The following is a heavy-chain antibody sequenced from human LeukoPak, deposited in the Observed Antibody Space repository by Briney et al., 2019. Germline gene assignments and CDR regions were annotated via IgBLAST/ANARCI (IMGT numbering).Heavy chain of an antibody. J-gene: IGHJ4*02. CDR2: INPNSGGT. D-gene: IGHD3-10*01. V-gene: IGHV1-2*02. Sequence: ASVKVSCKASGYSFTAYYMHWVRQAPGQGLEWMAWINPNSGGTNSAQKFQGRVTMARDTSISTAYMELSRLRSDDTAVYYCARDVDGSGSSYYFDYWGQGTLVSVSS. CDR1: GYSFTAYY. CDR3: ARDVDGSGSSYYFDY.